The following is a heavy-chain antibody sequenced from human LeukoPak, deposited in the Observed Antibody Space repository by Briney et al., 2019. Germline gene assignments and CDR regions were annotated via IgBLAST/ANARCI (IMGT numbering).Heavy chain of an antibody. Sequence: PSETLSLTCAVYGGSFSGYYWSWIRQPPGKGLEWIGEINHSGSTNYNPSLKSRVTISVDTSKNQFSLKLSSVTAADTAVYYCARFHSLEVSLYSSSSSNWFDPWGQGTLVTVSS. V-gene: IGHV4-34*01. CDR2: INHSGST. D-gene: IGHD6-6*01. J-gene: IGHJ5*02. CDR1: GGSFSGYY. CDR3: ARFHSLEVSLYSSSSSNWFDP.